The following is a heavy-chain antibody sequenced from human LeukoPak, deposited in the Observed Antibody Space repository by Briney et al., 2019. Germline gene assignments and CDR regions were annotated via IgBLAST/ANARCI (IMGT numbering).Heavy chain of an antibody. V-gene: IGHV3-48*01. J-gene: IGHJ6*02. CDR2: ISSGSSSR. Sequence: MXXXRQAPGXGVEGVSYISSGSSSRYYADSVKGRFTISRDNAKNSLYLQMNSLRAEDTAVYFCARLRYYAVDVWGQGTTVIVSS. CDR3: ARLRYYAVDV.